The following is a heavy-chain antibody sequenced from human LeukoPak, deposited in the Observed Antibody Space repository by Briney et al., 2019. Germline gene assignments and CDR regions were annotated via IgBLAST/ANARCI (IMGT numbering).Heavy chain of an antibody. CDR1: GYTFTSYY. V-gene: IGHV1-46*01. D-gene: IGHD3-16*01. CDR2: INPSGGNT. Sequence: ASVKVSCKASGYTFTSYYMHWVRQAPGQGLEWMGIINPSGGNTNYAQKLQGRVTMTTDTSTSTAYMELSSLRSEDTAVYYCARESNPTYDYVWGTPDYWGQGTLVTVSS. J-gene: IGHJ4*02. CDR3: ARESNPTYDYVWGTPDY.